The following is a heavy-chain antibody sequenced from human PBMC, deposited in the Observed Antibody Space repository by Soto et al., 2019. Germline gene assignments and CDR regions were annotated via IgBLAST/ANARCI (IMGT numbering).Heavy chain of an antibody. D-gene: IGHD3-3*01. Sequence: GASVKVSCKASGYTFTSYAMHWVRQAPGQRLEWMGWINAGNGNTKYSQKFQGRVTITRDTSASTAYMELSSLRSEDTAVYYCARGAGITIFGVVTGPRGWFDPWGQGTLVTVSS. V-gene: IGHV1-3*01. J-gene: IGHJ5*02. CDR2: INAGNGNT. CDR3: ARGAGITIFGVVTGPRGWFDP. CDR1: GYTFTSYA.